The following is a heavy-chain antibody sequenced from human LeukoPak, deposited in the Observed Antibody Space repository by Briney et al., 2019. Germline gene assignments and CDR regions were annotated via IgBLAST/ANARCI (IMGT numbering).Heavy chain of an antibody. D-gene: IGHD3-9*01. V-gene: IGHV1-2*04. CDR1: GYTFTSYA. Sequence: EASVKVSCKASGYTFTSYAMNWVRQAPGQGLEWMGWINPNSGGTNYAQKFQGWVTMTRDTSISTAYMELSRLRSDDTAVYYCARVISGYYDILTGSGIWGPYDAFDIWGQGTMVTVSS. CDR2: INPNSGGT. J-gene: IGHJ3*02. CDR3: ARVISGYYDILTGSGIWGPYDAFDI.